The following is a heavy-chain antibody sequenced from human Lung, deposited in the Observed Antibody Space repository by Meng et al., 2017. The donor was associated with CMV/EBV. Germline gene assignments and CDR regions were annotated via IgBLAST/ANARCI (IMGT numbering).Heavy chain of an antibody. CDR3: SRGADAYKSGRS. CDR2: IHPSGST. J-gene: IGHJ5*02. Sequence: QVQLQQWGDGLLKPSETLSLTCGVYGGSFSNYYWSWIRQSPGKGLEWIGEIHPSGSTYYNPSLNSRVTMSVDTSKNQFSLNLRSVTAADTAVYYRSRGADAYKSGRSWGQGTLVTVSS. CDR1: GGSFSNYY. D-gene: IGHD5-24*01. V-gene: IGHV4-34*01.